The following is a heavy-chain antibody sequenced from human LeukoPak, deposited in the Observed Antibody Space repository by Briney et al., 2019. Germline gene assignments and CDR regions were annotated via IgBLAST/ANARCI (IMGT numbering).Heavy chain of an antibody. CDR1: GFTFSGSA. CDR2: IRSKANSYAT. V-gene: IGHV3-73*01. J-gene: IGHJ4*02. CDR3: FQYSSSPRDY. D-gene: IGHD6-6*01. Sequence: PGGSLRLSCAASGFTFSGSAMHWVRQASGKGLEWVGRIRSKANSYATAYAASVKGWFTTSRDDSKNTAYLQMNSLKTEDTAVYYCFQYSSSPRDYWGQGTLVTVSS.